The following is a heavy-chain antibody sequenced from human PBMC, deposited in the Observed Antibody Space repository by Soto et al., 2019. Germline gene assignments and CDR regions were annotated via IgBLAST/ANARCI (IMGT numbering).Heavy chain of an antibody. CDR1: GYTFSRHG. V-gene: IGHV1-18*04. D-gene: IGHD3-3*01. Sequence: QVQLVQSGAEVKKPGASVTVSCKASGYTFSRHGISWVRQAPGQGLEWMAWSGNTTYAQKFQGRLTLTTNPSTRTAYMELRSLRSDDTDVYYCARGANDFSSGYYYEYWGQGTLVTVSS. CDR3: ARGANDFSSGYYYEY. CDR2: SGNT. J-gene: IGHJ4*02.